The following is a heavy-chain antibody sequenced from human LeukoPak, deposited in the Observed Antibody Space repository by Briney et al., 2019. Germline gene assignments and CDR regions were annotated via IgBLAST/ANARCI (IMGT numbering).Heavy chain of an antibody. D-gene: IGHD3-3*01. J-gene: IGHJ6*03. CDR1: GFTFSDYY. CDR2: ISSSGSTI. V-gene: IGHV3-11*04. CDR3: ARASDVLRFLEWTNRGYYYYMDV. Sequence: PGGSLRLSCAASGFTFSDYYMSWLRQAPGKGLEWVSYISSSGSTIYYADSVKGRFTISRDNAKNSLYLQMNSLRAEDTAVYYCARASDVLRFLEWTNRGYYYYMDVWGKGTTVTVSS.